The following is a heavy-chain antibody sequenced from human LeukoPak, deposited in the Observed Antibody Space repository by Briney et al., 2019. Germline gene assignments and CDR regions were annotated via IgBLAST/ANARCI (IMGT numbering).Heavy chain of an antibody. CDR3: ARAGAYYYGSGNY. J-gene: IGHJ4*02. Sequence: SLRLSCAASGFTFDDYAMHWVRQPPGKGLERVSGISWNSGSIGSADSVKGRFTISRDNAKNSLYLQMNSLRAEDTAVYYCARAGAYYYGSGNYWGQGTLVTVSS. V-gene: IGHV3-9*01. CDR1: GFTFDDYA. D-gene: IGHD3-10*01. CDR2: ISWNSGSI.